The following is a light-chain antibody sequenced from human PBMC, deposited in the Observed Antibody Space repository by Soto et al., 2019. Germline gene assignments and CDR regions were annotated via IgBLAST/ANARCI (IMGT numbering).Light chain of an antibody. Sequence: ALQLTQSPSSLSASVGDRVTITCRASQGISSALAWYQQKPGKAPKLLIYDASTLESGVPSRFSGSGSGTDFTLTISSLQPEDFATYYCQQFNSYPHTFGQGTKLEIK. V-gene: IGKV1-13*02. CDR3: QQFNSYPHT. CDR1: QGISSA. J-gene: IGKJ2*01. CDR2: DAS.